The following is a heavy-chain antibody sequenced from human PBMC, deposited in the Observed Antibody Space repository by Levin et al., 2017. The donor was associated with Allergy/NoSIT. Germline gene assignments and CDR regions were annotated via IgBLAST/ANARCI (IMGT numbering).Heavy chain of an antibody. CDR3: TTPESVTIFGVVIP. CDR2: IKSKTDGGTT. D-gene: IGHD3-3*01. V-gene: IGHV3-15*01. J-gene: IGHJ5*02. CDR1: GFTFSNAW. Sequence: GGSLRLSCAASGFTFSNAWMSWVRQAPGKGLEWVGRIKSKTDGGTTDYAAPVKGRFTISRDDSKNTLYLQMNSLKTEDTAVYYCTTPESVTIFGVVIPWGQGTLVTVSS.